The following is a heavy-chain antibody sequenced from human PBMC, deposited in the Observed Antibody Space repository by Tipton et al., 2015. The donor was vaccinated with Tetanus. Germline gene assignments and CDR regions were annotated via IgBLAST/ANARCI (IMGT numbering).Heavy chain of an antibody. CDR2: ISSTSSYI. CDR3: VTGRVFDY. Sequence: SLRLSCAASGFTFSSHSINWVRQSPGKGLQWVSSISSTSSYISYRDSVKGRFTISRDNGRNSLYLQMNNLREEDTAVYYCVTGRVFDYWGQGTLVTVSS. CDR1: GFTFSSHS. J-gene: IGHJ4*02. D-gene: IGHD6-6*01. V-gene: IGHV3-21*06.